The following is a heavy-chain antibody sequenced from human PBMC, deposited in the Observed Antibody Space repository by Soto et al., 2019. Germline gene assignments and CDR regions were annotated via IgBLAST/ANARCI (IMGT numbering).Heavy chain of an antibody. Sequence: VQLVESGGGLVKPGGSLRLSCAASGFTFSSYTMNCVRQAPGKGLEWVSSISSSSSYIYYADSVKGRFTISRDHAKNSLYLQMNSLRAEDTAVYYCASDWRGDYYFDYWGEGTLVTVSS. CDR2: ISSSSSYI. CDR1: GFTFSSYT. CDR3: ASDWRGDYYFDY. J-gene: IGHJ4*02. D-gene: IGHD3-3*01. V-gene: IGHV3-21*01.